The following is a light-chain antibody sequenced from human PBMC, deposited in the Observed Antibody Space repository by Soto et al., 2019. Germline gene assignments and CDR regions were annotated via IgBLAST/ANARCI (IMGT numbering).Light chain of an antibody. CDR2: GAS. Sequence: EFGLTQSPGTLALSRGERATLSCRASQSVSSSYLAWYQQKPGQAPRLLIYGASNRATGIPDRFSGSGSGADFTLTISRLEPEDFAVYYCQQYGSSGTFGQGTKVDIK. CDR3: QQYGSSGT. V-gene: IGKV3-20*01. CDR1: QSVSSSY. J-gene: IGKJ1*01.